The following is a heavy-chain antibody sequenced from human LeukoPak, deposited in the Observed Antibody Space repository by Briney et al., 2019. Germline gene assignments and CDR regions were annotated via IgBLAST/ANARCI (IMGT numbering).Heavy chain of an antibody. D-gene: IGHD6-13*01. J-gene: IGHJ6*02. CDR1: GFTFSSYA. CDR2: ISYDGSNK. CDR3: ARDPYSSSWYYYYGMDV. Sequence: GGSLRLSCAASGFTFSSYAMHWVRQAPGKGLEGGAVISYDGSNKYYADSVKGRFTISRDNSKNTLYLQMNSLRAEDTAVYYCARDPYSSSWYYYYGMDVWGQGTTVTVSS. V-gene: IGHV3-30*01.